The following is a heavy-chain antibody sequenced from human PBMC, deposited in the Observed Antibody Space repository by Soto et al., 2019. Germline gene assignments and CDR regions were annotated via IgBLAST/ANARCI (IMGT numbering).Heavy chain of an antibody. Sequence: GGSLRLSCAASGFTFSDHYMDWVRQAPGKGLEWVGRTRNKANSYTTEYAASVKGRFTISRDDSKNSLFLQMNSLKTEDTAVYYCAVPAFDYWGQGTLVTVSS. V-gene: IGHV3-72*01. CDR3: AVPAFDY. J-gene: IGHJ4*02. CDR1: GFTFSDHY. CDR2: TRNKANSYTT.